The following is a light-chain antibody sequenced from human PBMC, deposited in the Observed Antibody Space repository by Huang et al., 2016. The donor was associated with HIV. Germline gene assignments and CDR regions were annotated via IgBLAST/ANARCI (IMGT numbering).Light chain of an antibody. Sequence: EIVLTQSPGTLSLSPGERATLSCRASQSFSSSQLAWYQQKPGQAPRLLIYATSTRATGIPARFSGSGSGADCTLTITRLEPEDFAVYYCQQYGTSPRTFGQGTKVEIK. CDR1: QSFSSSQ. CDR3: QQYGTSPRT. CDR2: ATS. V-gene: IGKV3-20*01. J-gene: IGKJ1*01.